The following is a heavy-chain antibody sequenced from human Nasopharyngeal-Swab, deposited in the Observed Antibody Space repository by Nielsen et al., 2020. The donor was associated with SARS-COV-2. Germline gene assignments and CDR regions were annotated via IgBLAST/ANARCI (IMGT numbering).Heavy chain of an antibody. CDR2: ISSSSSYI. D-gene: IGHD3-22*01. CDR3: ARDRIMIVVGTLDY. V-gene: IGHV3-21*05. CDR1: GFTFSSYS. J-gene: IGHJ4*02. Sequence: LSLTCAASGFTFSSYSMNWVRQAPGKGLEWVSYISSSSSYIYYADSVKGRFTISRDNAKNSLYLQMNSLRAEDTAVYYCARDRIMIVVGTLDYWGQGTLVTVSS.